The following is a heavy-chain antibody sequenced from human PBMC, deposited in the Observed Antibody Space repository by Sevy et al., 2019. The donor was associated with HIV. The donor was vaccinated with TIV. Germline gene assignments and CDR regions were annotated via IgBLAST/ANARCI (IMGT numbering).Heavy chain of an antibody. J-gene: IGHJ4*02. Sequence: ASVKVSCKVSGYTLSQISMHWVRQAPGKGLEWMGSFDPEDGEILYAQKFQGRVTMTEDTSTDTAYMELSSLRSEDTAVYYCATTKDYYDSSASPFDYWGQGTLVTVSS. CDR2: FDPEDGEI. V-gene: IGHV1-24*01. CDR3: ATTKDYYDSSASPFDY. CDR1: GYTLSQIS. D-gene: IGHD3-22*01.